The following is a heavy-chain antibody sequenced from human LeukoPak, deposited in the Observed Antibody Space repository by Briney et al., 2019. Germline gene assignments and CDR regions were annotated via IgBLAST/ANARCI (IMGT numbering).Heavy chain of an antibody. V-gene: IGHV3-23*01. CDR3: ARGPGYCRGGSCYSPPSYYYYSGMNV. CDR2: IRSSGDET. D-gene: IGHD2-15*01. Sequence: GGSLRLSCAASGFNFSKYAMSWVRQAPGKGLEWLSTIRSSGDETYYADSVKGRFTISRDNSKNTLYLQMNSLRAEDTAVYYCARGPGYCRGGSCYSPPSYYYYSGMNVWGQGTPVTVSS. CDR1: GFNFSKYA. J-gene: IGHJ6*02.